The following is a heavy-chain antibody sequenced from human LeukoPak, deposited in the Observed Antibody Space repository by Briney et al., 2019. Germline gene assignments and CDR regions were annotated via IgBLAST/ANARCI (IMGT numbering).Heavy chain of an antibody. V-gene: IGHV3-23*01. Sequence: GGSLRLSCAASGFTFSNAWMNWVRQAPGKGLEWVSAISGSGGSTYYADSVRGRFTISRDNSKNTPYLQMNSLRAEDTAVYYCAKESGSGSYYTYYYYYGMDVWGKGTTVTVSS. D-gene: IGHD3-10*01. CDR3: AKESGSGSYYTYYYYYGMDV. J-gene: IGHJ6*04. CDR1: GFTFSNAW. CDR2: ISGSGGST.